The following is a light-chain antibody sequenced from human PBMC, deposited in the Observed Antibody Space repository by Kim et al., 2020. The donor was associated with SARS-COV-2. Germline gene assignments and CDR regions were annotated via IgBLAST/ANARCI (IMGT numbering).Light chain of an antibody. Sequence: QLVLTQSPSASASLGASVKLTCTLSSGHSSYAIAWHQQQPEKGPRYLMKLNSDGSHSKGDGIPDRFSGSSPGAERYLTISSLQSEDEADYYCQTWGTGPSYVFGTGTKVTVL. CDR2: LNSDGSH. V-gene: IGLV4-69*01. CDR1: SGHSSYA. CDR3: QTWGTGPSYV. J-gene: IGLJ1*01.